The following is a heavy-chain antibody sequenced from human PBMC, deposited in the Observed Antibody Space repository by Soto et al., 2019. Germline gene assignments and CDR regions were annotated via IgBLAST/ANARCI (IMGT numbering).Heavy chain of an antibody. J-gene: IGHJ4*02. CDR1: GGSFRGYY. CDR2: INHSGST. D-gene: IGHD3-22*01. Sequence: NPSETLSLTCAVYGGSFRGYYWSWIRQPPGKGLEWIGEINHSGSTNYNPSLKSRVTISVDTSKNQFSLKLSSVTAADTAVYYCARGPYDSSGYYYRWGQGTLVTSPQ. CDR3: ARGPYDSSGYYYR. V-gene: IGHV4-34*01.